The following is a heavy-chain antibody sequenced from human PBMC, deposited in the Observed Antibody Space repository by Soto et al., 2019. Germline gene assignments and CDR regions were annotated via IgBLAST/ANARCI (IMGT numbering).Heavy chain of an antibody. CDR2: MNPSNGNA. CDR3: ARWDAGAFDI. Sequence: ASVKVSCKASGYTFITYDINWVRQATGQGLEWMGWMNPSNGNAGYAQKFQGRLTMTRNTSISTAYMELSSLRSDDTAVYYCARWDAGAFDIWGQGTMVTVSS. D-gene: IGHD1-26*01. CDR1: GYTFITYD. V-gene: IGHV1-8*01. J-gene: IGHJ3*02.